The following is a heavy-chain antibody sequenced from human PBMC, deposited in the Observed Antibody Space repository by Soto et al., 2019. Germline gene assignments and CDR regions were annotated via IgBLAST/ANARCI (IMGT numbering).Heavy chain of an antibody. CDR2: INHTGST. V-gene: IGHV4-34*01. Sequence: LSLPCAVYGGSFNGYYWTWIRQPPGKGLEWIGEINHTGSTDYNPSLKSRVTISVDTSKNQFSLKLSSVTAADTAVYYCARGIPRGAPDKYYLDSWGQGALVTVSS. CDR3: ARGIPRGAPDKYYLDS. D-gene: IGHD2-21*01. CDR1: GGSFNGYY. J-gene: IGHJ4*02.